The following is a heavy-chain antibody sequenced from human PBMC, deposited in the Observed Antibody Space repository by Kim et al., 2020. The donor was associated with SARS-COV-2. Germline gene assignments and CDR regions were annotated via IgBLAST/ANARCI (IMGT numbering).Heavy chain of an antibody. CDR2: IYYSGST. CDR3: ARGDLTRGGYFDY. D-gene: IGHD3-9*01. J-gene: IGHJ4*02. Sequence: SETLSLTCTVSGGSISSGGYYWSWIRQHPGKGLEWIGYIYYSGSTYYNPSLKSRVTISVDTSKNQCSLKLNSVTAADTALYYGARGDLTRGGYFDYWGQGTLVTVSP. CDR1: GGSISSGGYY. V-gene: IGHV4-31*03.